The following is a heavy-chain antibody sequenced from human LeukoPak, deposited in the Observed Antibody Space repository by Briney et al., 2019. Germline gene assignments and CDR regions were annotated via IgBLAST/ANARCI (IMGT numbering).Heavy chain of an antibody. D-gene: IGHD5-24*01. J-gene: IGHJ4*02. Sequence: PGGSLRLSCAASGFTFSDYWISWVRQAPGKGLDWVAHINPDGGQRSYVASVEGRFTISRDNAKNSLYLQMNSLRTEDTAVYYFAKWRWQQSEFYPRGPGTPVHGSS. V-gene: IGHV3-7*01. CDR2: INPDGGQR. CDR3: AKWRWQQSEFYP. CDR1: GFTFSDYW.